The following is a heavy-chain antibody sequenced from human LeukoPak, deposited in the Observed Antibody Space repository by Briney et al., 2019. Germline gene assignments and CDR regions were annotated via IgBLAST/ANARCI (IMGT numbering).Heavy chain of an antibody. CDR1: GFTFSSFA. D-gene: IGHD1-14*01. J-gene: IGHJ6*02. Sequence: GGSLRLSCAASGFTFSSFAVHWVRQPPGRGLEWVAVISFDESKTYYPDSVKGRFTISRDKSRNTLFLQMNSLRAEDTAVYYCARDLGLNGNYYGMDVWGQGTTVTVSS. CDR2: ISFDESKT. CDR3: ARDLGLNGNYYGMDV. V-gene: IGHV3-30-3*01.